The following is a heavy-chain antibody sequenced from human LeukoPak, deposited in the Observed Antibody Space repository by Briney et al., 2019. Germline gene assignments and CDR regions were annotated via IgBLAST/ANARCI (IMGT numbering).Heavy chain of an antibody. D-gene: IGHD4-17*01. CDR1: GFTFSTHS. CDR3: ARATYGDYSGDY. CDR2: ISSSSNYI. Sequence: GGSLRLSCAASGFTFSTHSMIWVRQAPGKGLEWVSSISSSSNYIFYADSVKGRFTISRDNAKNSLYLQMSSLRAEDTAVYYCARATYGDYSGDYWGQGTLVTVSS. V-gene: IGHV3-21*01. J-gene: IGHJ4*02.